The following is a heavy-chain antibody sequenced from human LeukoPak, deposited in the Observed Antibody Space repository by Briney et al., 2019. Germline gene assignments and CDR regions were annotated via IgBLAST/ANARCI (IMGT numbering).Heavy chain of an antibody. CDR1: GGSISSYY. J-gene: IGHJ5*02. CDR3: ARGQTYYDFWSGYYFNWFDP. CDR2: IYYSGST. Sequence: SETLSLTCTVSGGSISSYYWSWIRQPPGKGLEWIGYIYYSGSTNYNPSLKSRVTISVDTSKNQFSLKLSSVTAADTAVYYCARGQTYYDFWSGYYFNWFDPWGQGTLVTVSS. V-gene: IGHV4-59*01. D-gene: IGHD3-3*01.